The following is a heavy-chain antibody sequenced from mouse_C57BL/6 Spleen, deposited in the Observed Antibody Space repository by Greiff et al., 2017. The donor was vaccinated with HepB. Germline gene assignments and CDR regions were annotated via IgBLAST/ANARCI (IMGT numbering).Heavy chain of an antibody. CDR1: GYTFTSYW. CDR2: INPSSGYT. CDR3: ANRYVVGGAWFAY. D-gene: IGHD3-1*01. V-gene: IGHV1-7*01. J-gene: IGHJ3*01. Sequence: VQLQQSGAELAKPGASVKLSCKASGYTFTSYWMPWVKQRPGQGLEWIGYINPSSGYTKYNQKFKDKATLTADKSSSTAYMQLSSLTSEDSAVYYCANRYVVGGAWFAYWGQGTLVTVSA.